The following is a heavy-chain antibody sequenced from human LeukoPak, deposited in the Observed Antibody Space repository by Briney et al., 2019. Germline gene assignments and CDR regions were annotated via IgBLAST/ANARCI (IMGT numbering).Heavy chain of an antibody. CDR1: GYTFTSYY. CDR2: INPSGGST. V-gene: IGHV1-46*01. J-gene: IGHJ3*02. CDR3: ARVDVRTAFDI. Sequence: ASVKVSXKASGYTFTSYYMHWVRQAPGQGLEWMGIINPSGGSTSYAQKFQGRVTMTRDTSTSTVYMELSSLRSEDTAVYYCARVDVRTAFDIWGQGTMVTVSS.